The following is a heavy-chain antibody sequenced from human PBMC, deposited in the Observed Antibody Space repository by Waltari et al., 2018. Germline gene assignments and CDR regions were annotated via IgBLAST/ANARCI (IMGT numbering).Heavy chain of an antibody. CDR2: IYYSGST. D-gene: IGHD6-13*01. J-gene: IGHJ4*02. CDR1: GGSISSHY. Sequence: QVQLQESGPGLVKPSETLSLTCTVSGGSISSHYWSWIRQPPGKGLEWIGYIYYSGSTNYTPSLTSRVTISVDTSKNQFSLKLSSVTAADTAVYYCARGSSSWLNPVDYWGQGTLVTVSS. CDR3: ARGSSSWLNPVDY. V-gene: IGHV4-59*11.